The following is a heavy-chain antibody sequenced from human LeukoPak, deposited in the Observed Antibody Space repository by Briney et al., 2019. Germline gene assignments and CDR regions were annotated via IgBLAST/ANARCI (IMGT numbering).Heavy chain of an antibody. CDR2: IKKDGGET. V-gene: IGHV3-7*01. D-gene: IGHD3-3*01. CDR1: GFTSSRYR. Sequence: PGGSLRLSCALSGFTSSRYRMSWVRQAPGKGLGWVSDIKKDGGETKYEGSVKGRFTITRGNAKKLLHLQMQSLRVDNTVPYADATEMRNSRMRLDFYAYGMEVWGQGTTVTVSS. J-gene: IGHJ6*02. CDR3: ATEMRNSRMRLDFYAYGMEV.